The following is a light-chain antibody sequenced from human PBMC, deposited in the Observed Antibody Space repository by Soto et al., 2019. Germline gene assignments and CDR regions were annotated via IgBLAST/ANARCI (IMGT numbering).Light chain of an antibody. CDR2: GAS. V-gene: IGKV3D-20*02. Sequence: EIVLTQCPGTLSLSPGEGATLSCRASQSVSSSYLGWYQQKPGQAPRLLIYGASSRATGIPDRFSGSGSGTDFTLTISRLEPEDFAVYYCQQHTNWPLTFGGGTKVDIK. J-gene: IGKJ4*01. CDR1: QSVSSSY. CDR3: QQHTNWPLT.